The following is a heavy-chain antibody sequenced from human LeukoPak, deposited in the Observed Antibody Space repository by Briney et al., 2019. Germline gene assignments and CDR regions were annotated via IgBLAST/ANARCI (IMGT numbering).Heavy chain of an antibody. CDR3: TRGFDVSDY. CDR2: ISSSGGTM. Sequence: GGSLRLSCAASGFPSSTSWMNWVRQAPGKGLEWVSYISSSGGTMYYADSVKGRFTISRDNAKNSLYLQMNSLRVEDTAMYYCTRGFDVSDYWGQGTVVTVSS. D-gene: IGHD3-10*02. CDR1: GFPSSTSW. V-gene: IGHV3-48*04. J-gene: IGHJ4*02.